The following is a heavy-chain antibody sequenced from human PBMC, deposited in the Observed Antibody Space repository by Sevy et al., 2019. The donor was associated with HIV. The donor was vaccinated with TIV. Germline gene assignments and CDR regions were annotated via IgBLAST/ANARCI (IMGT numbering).Heavy chain of an antibody. CDR3: ARVVEPAGIDPYYYGVDV. D-gene: IGHD2-2*02. V-gene: IGHV1-2*02. J-gene: IGHJ6*02. Sequence: ASVKVSCKASGYTFSDYYIHWVRQAPGQGLEWMGWINPKSGGTNYAQKFHGRVTMTRDTSIGPAYMELSRLRSDDTAVYYCARVVEPAGIDPYYYGVDVWGPGATVTVSS. CDR1: GYTFSDYY. CDR2: INPKSGGT.